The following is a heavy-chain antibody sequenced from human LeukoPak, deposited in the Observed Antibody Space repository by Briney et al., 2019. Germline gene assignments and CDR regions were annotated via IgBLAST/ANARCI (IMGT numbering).Heavy chain of an antibody. Sequence: PGGSLRLSCTPSRLIVSSYYMAWVRQAPGKGLEWVSVFYSGGNTYDADSAKGRFNISRDNSKKTMYLQMNSLRAEDTAVYYCARDRGWFDPWGLGTLVTVSS. V-gene: IGHV3-66*01. CDR2: FYSGGNT. CDR1: RLIVSSYY. CDR3: ARDRGWFDP. J-gene: IGHJ5*02.